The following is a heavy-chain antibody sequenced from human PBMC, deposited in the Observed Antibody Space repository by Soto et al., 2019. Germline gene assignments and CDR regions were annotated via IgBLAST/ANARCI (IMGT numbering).Heavy chain of an antibody. D-gene: IGHD1-1*01. V-gene: IGHV3-30-3*01. CDR2: ISYDGSNK. CDR3: ARDSDTGTDSPGGMDV. J-gene: IGHJ6*02. CDR1: GFTFSSYA. Sequence: GGSLRLSCAASGFTFSSYAMHWVRQAPGKGLEWVAVISYDGSNKYYADSVKGRFTISRDNSKNTLYLQMNSLTAEDTALYYCARDSDTGTDSPGGMDVWGQGTTVTVSS.